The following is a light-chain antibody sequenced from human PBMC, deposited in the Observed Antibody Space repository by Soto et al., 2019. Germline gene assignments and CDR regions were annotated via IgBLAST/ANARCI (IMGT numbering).Light chain of an antibody. CDR2: GAS. V-gene: IGKV3-20*01. J-gene: IGKJ5*01. Sequence: EIVLTQSPGNLSLSPGERATLSCRASQSVSSSYLAWYQQKPGQAPRLLIYGASSRATGIPDRFSGSGSGTDFTLTISRLEPEDFAVYYCQQYGSSITFGQGTRLE. CDR3: QQYGSSIT. CDR1: QSVSSSY.